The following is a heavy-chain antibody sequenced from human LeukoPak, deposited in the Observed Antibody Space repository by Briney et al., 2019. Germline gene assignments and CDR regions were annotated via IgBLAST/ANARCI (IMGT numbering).Heavy chain of an antibody. Sequence: SETLSLTCAVHGGSFSGYYWSWIRQPPGKGLEWIGEINHSGSTNYNPSLKSRVTISVDTSKNQFSLKLSSVTAADTAVYYCARALVYSGYDHDFDYWGQGTLVTVSS. CDR2: INHSGST. V-gene: IGHV4-34*01. J-gene: IGHJ4*02. D-gene: IGHD5-12*01. CDR3: ARALVYSGYDHDFDY. CDR1: GGSFSGYY.